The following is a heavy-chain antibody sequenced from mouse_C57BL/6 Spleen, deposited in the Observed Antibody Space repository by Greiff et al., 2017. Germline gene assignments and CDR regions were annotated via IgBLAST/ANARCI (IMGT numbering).Heavy chain of an antibody. V-gene: IGHV8-12*01. Sequence: VKLMESGPGILQSSQTLSLTCSFSGFSLSTSGMGVSWIRQPSGKGLEWLAHIYWDDDKRYNPSLKSRLTISKDTSRNQVFLKITSVDTADTATYFCARREGTTDYAMDYWGQGTSVTVSS. CDR3: ARREGTTDYAMDY. CDR2: IYWDDDK. D-gene: IGHD1-1*01. CDR1: GFSLSTSGMG. J-gene: IGHJ4*01.